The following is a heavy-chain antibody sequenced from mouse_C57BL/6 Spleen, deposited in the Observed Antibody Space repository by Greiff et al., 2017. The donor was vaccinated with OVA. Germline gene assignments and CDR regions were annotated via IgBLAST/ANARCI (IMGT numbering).Heavy chain of an antibody. CDR3: ARDGGYYVRDYYAMDY. J-gene: IGHJ4*01. CDR1: GYTFTSYW. CDR2: IYPGSGST. D-gene: IGHD2-3*01. Sequence: QVQLQQPGAELVKPGASVKMSCKASGYTFTSYWITWVKQRPGQGLEWIGDIYPGSGSTNYNEKFKSKATLTVDTSSSTAYMQLSSLTSEDSAVYYCARDGGYYVRDYYAMDYWGQGTSVTVSS. V-gene: IGHV1-55*01.